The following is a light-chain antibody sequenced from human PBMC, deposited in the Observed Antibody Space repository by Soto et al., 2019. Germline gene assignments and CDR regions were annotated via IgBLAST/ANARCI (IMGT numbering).Light chain of an antibody. V-gene: IGKV1-5*01. CDR3: QQYKSYSPT. Sequence: TCRASQSINNLVAWYQQTPGKATKLMIYDASSLESGVPSRVSGSGSGTEVTRTISSLQNADFATDYGQQYKSYSPTFGQGTQGDIK. J-gene: IGKJ1*01. CDR1: QSINNL. CDR2: DAS.